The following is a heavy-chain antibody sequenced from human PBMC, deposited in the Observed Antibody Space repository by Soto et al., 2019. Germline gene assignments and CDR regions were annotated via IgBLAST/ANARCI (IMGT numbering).Heavy chain of an antibody. Sequence: GGSLRLSCAASGFTFSGYGMHWVRQAPGKGLEWVAVISYDGSNKYYADSVKGRFTISRDNSKNTLYLQMNSLRAEDTAVYYCAKDRIAVAGTFYFDYWGQGTLVTVSS. V-gene: IGHV3-30*18. CDR2: ISYDGSNK. J-gene: IGHJ4*02. CDR3: AKDRIAVAGTFYFDY. CDR1: GFTFSGYG. D-gene: IGHD6-19*01.